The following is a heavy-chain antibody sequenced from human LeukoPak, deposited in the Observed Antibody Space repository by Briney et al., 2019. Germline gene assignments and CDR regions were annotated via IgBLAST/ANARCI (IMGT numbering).Heavy chain of an antibody. CDR1: GFTFSTYV. D-gene: IGHD6-13*01. CDR2: IGAGGDT. CDR3: ARETEPGIAAA. J-gene: IGHJ4*02. V-gene: IGHV3-23*01. Sequence: QPGGSLRLSCAASGFTFSTYVLNWVRQAPGKGLEWVSGIGAGGDTYYADSVKGRFTISRDNAKNSLYLQMNSLRAEDTAVYYCARETEPGIAAAWGQGTLVTVSS.